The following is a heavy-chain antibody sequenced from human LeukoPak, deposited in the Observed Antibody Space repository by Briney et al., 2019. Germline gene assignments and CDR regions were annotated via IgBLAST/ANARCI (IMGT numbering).Heavy chain of an antibody. CDR3: ARVHDSSGYYSSNAFDI. CDR2: IKQDGSEK. CDR1: GFTFSSYW. Sequence: GSLRLSCAASGFTFSSYWMSWVRQAPGKGLEWVANIKQDGSEKYYVDSVKGRFTISRDNAKNSLYLQMNSLRAEDTAVYYCARVHDSSGYYSSNAFDIWGQGTMVTVSS. D-gene: IGHD3-22*01. V-gene: IGHV3-7*01. J-gene: IGHJ3*02.